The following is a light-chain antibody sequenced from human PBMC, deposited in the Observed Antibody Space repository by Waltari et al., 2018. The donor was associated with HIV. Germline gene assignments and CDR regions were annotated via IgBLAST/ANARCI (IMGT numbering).Light chain of an antibody. CDR1: SSNIGSNT. CDR3: AAWDGSLNGHVV. J-gene: IGLJ2*01. CDR2: SNN. Sequence: QSVLTQPPSASGTPGQRVTISCSGSSSNIGSNTVNWYQQLPGTAPRLRIYSNNQRPSGVPDRFSGSKSGTSASLAISWLQSEDEADYYCAAWDGSLNGHVVFGGGTKLTVL. V-gene: IGLV1-44*01.